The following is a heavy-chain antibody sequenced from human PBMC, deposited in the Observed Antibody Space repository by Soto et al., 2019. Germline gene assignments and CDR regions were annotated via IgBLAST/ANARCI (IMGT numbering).Heavy chain of an antibody. V-gene: IGHV1-69*13. CDR1: GGTFSSYA. D-gene: IGHD3-22*01. CDR3: ASYYYDSSGYSMSNYYYYGMDV. CDR2: IIPIFGTA. J-gene: IGHJ6*02. Sequence: SVKVSCKASGGTFSSYAISWVRQAPGQGLEWMGGIIPIFGTANYAQKFQGRVTITADESTSTAYMELSSLRSEDTAVYYCASYYYDSSGYSMSNYYYYGMDVWGQGTTVTVSS.